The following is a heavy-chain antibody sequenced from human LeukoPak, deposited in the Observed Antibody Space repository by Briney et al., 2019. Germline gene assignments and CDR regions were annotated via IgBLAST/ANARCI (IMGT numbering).Heavy chain of an antibody. CDR3: ARIPWFGEDFDY. J-gene: IGHJ4*02. CDR2: ICSGGST. Sequence: GGSLRLSCAASGFTVSSNYMSWVRQAPGKGLEWVSVICSGGSTYYADSVKGRFTISRDNSKNTLYLQMNSLRAEDTAVYYCARIPWFGEDFDYWGQGTLVTVSS. CDR1: GFTVSSNY. V-gene: IGHV3-53*01. D-gene: IGHD3-10*01.